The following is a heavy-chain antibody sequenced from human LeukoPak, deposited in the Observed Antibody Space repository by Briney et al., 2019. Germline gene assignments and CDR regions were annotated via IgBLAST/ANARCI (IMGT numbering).Heavy chain of an antibody. J-gene: IGHJ4*02. CDR1: GGSFSGYY. CDR3: ARGSLNGSGSYRRRVLDY. V-gene: IGHV4-34*01. Sequence: PSETLSLTYAVYGGSFSGYYWSWIRQPPGKGLEWIGEINHSGSTNYNPSLKSRVTISVDTSKNQFSLKLSSVTAADTAVYYCARGSLNGSGSYRRRVLDYWGQGTLVTVSS. CDR2: INHSGST. D-gene: IGHD3-10*01.